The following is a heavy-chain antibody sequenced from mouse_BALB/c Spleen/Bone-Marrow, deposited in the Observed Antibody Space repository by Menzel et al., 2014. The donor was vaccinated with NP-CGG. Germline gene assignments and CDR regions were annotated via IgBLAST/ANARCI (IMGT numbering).Heavy chain of an antibody. Sequence: EVQLQESGPELVKPGASMKISCKASGYSFTGYTMNWVKQSHGRNLEWIGLINPYNGGTSYNQKFKGKATLTVDKSSSTAYMELLSLTSEDSAVYYCARGQLGLKYYAMDYWGQGTSVTVSS. CDR1: GYSFTGYT. J-gene: IGHJ4*01. CDR2: INPYNGGT. V-gene: IGHV1-18*01. CDR3: ARGQLGLKYYAMDY. D-gene: IGHD3-2*01.